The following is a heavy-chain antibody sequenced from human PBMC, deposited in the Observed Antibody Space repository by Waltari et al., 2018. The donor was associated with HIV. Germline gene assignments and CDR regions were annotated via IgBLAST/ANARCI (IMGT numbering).Heavy chain of an antibody. J-gene: IGHJ4*01. V-gene: IGHV1-3*01. CDR1: GYNFTSYT. Sequence: QVLLVQSGTEVKKPGASVTISCTASGYNFTSYTVHWVRQAPGRGLEWLGWINSGNGNSRYSPGFQDRLTMTRDISASTSYFVLSGLTSDDTSVYFCAISGIVRGRSYELLACWGQGT. CDR2: INSGNGNS. CDR3: AISGIVRGRSYELLAC. D-gene: IGHD3-16*01.